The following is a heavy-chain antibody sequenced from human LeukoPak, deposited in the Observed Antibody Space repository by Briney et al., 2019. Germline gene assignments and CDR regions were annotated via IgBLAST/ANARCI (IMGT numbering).Heavy chain of an antibody. V-gene: IGHV3-30*18. CDR1: RFTFSNYG. J-gene: IGHJ4*02. CDR3: AKDSSLAAADY. CDR2: ISYDGSNK. D-gene: IGHD6-13*01. Sequence: GRSLRLSCAASRFTFSNYGMHWVRQAPGKGLEWVAVISYDGSNKYYADSVKGRFTISRDNSKNTLYLQMNSLRAEDTAVYYCAKDSSLAAADYWGQGTLVTVSS.